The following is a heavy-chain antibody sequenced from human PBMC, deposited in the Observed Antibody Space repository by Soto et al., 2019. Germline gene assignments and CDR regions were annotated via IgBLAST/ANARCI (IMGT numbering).Heavy chain of an antibody. D-gene: IGHD5-12*01. Sequence: SSVKVSCKTSGYNFTTYGISWVRQAPGQGLEWMGWTSSNNGKTKYAQKFQGRVTMTTDKSTNTVHMELRSLRSGDTAVYYCARTSVAQSEDYFDYWGQGTLVTVSS. CDR2: TSSNNGKT. CDR1: GYNFTTYG. J-gene: IGHJ4*02. CDR3: ARTSVAQSEDYFDY. V-gene: IGHV1-18*01.